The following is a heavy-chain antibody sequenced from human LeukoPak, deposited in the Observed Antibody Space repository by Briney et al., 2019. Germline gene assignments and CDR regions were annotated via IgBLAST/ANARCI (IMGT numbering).Heavy chain of an antibody. CDR1: GYTFTGYY. CDR3: ARGLRVSPAFDY. D-gene: IGHD3-9*01. Sequence: ASVKVSCKASGYTFTGYYVHWVRQAPGQGLDWMAWIDPNSGATNYAQKFQGRVTMTRDTSIITAYMELSRLRSDDTAVYYCARGLRVSPAFDYWGKGTTVTVSS. J-gene: IGHJ6*04. CDR2: IDPNSGAT. V-gene: IGHV1-2*02.